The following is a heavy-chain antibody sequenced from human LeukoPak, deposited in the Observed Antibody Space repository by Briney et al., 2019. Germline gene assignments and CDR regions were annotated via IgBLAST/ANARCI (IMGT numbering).Heavy chain of an antibody. V-gene: IGHV3-48*04. CDR3: AGEMATIQFDP. D-gene: IGHD5-24*01. CDR2: ISSSSSTI. CDR1: GFTFSSYS. Sequence: GGSLRLSCAASGFTFSSYSMNWVRQAPGKGLEWVSYISSSSSTIYYADSVKGRFTISRDNAKNSLYLQMNSLRAEDTAVYYCAGEMATIQFDPWGQGTLVTVSS. J-gene: IGHJ5*02.